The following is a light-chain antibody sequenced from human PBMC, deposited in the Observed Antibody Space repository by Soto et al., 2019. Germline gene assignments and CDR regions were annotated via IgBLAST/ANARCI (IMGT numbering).Light chain of an antibody. CDR1: SSDVGGYNY. J-gene: IGLJ1*01. Sequence: QSALTQPAAVSASPGQSITISCTGTSSDVGGYNYVSWYQQHPGKAPKLMIYDVSNRPSGVSNRFSGSKSGNTASLTISGLQAEDEADYYCSSYTSSSILYVFGTGTKVTVL. V-gene: IGLV2-14*01. CDR3: SSYTSSSILYV. CDR2: DVS.